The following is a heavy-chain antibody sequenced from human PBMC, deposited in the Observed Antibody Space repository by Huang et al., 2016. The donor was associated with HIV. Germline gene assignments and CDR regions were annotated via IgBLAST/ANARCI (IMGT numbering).Heavy chain of an antibody. CDR1: GFSFSNYG. CDR3: AKVGVLQWFGQLTPEHYNYYYMDV. CDR2: YSYDGINK. J-gene: IGHJ6*03. Sequence: QVQLVESGGGVVQPGRSLRLSCAASGFSFSNYGWHWVRQATGKGRDCVAVYSYDGINKYFVDSVKGRFTISRDNPRNTLYLQMDSLRAEDTAIYYCAKVGVLQWFGQLTPEHYNYYYMDVWGKGTTVTVSS. D-gene: IGHD3-10*01. V-gene: IGHV3-30*18.